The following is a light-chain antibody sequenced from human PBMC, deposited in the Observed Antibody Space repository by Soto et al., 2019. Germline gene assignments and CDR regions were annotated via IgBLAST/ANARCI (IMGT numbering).Light chain of an antibody. CDR3: SSTLLYV. CDR2: DVS. CDR1: SSDVGGYNY. V-gene: IGLV2-14*01. Sequence: QSALTQPASMSGSPGQSITISCTGTSSDVGGYNYVSWYQQHPGKAPKLMIYDVSNRPSGVSNRFSGSKSGNTASLTISGLQAEDEADYTSSSTLLYVFGTGTKLTVL. J-gene: IGLJ1*01.